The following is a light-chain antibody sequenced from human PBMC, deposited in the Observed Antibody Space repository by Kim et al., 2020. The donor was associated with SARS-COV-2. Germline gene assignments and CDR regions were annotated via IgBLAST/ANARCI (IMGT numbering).Light chain of an antibody. CDR2: ATN. J-gene: IGLJ2*01. CDR3: QSYDSSNHVV. V-gene: IGLV6-57*03. Sequence: TVTTSCTRRGGRIAINAVQWFQQRPGSAPTIVISATNQRPSGVPVRFSGSIDSSSNSASLTISGLKTEDEADYYCQSYDSSNHVVFGGGTQLTVL. CDR1: GGRIAINA.